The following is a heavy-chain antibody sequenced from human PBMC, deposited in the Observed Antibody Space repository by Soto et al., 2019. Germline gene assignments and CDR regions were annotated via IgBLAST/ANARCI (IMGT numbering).Heavy chain of an antibody. J-gene: IGHJ4*02. CDR2: IYYSGST. V-gene: IGHV4-30-4*01. CDR1: GGSISSGDYY. D-gene: IGHD3-3*01. CDR3: ARHTIFGVVPLNFDY. Sequence: PSETLSLTCTVDGGSISSGDYYWSWIRQPPGKGLEWIGYIYYSGSTYYNPSLKSRVTISVDTSKNQFSLKLSSVTAADTAVYYCARHTIFGVVPLNFDYWGQGTLVTVSS.